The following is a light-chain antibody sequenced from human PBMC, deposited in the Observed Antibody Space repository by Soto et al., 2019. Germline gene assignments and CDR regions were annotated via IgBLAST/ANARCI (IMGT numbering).Light chain of an antibody. CDR3: QKYDSAPLT. CDR1: QDISNY. Sequence: DIQMTQSPSSLSASVGDRVTITCRASQDISNYLAWYQQKPGKVPKLLIYGASTLQSGVPSRFSGSGSGTDFTLTISSLQPEDVATFYCQKYDSAPLTFGGGTKVVI. V-gene: IGKV1-27*01. CDR2: GAS. J-gene: IGKJ4*01.